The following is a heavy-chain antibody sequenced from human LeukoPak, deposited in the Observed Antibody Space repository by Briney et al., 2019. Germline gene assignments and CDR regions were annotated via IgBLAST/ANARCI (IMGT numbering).Heavy chain of an antibody. J-gene: IGHJ4*02. Sequence: ASVEVSCKASGYTLTSYAINWVRQAPGQGLEWIGWINTNTGNPTYAQDFTGRFVFSLDTSVSTTYLQITSLKPEDTAVYYCARDPRAAADGKADYWGQGTLVTVSS. CDR2: INTNTGNP. CDR1: GYTLTSYA. CDR3: ARDPRAAADGKADY. V-gene: IGHV7-4-1*02. D-gene: IGHD6-13*01.